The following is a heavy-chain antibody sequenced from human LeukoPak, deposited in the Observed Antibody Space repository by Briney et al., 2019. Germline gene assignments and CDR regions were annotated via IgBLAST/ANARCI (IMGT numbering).Heavy chain of an antibody. CDR3: ARLEWFGELSPHFDY. V-gene: IGHV4-39*01. J-gene: IGHJ4*02. Sequence: SETLSLTCTVSGGSISSSSYYWGWIRQPPGKGLEWIGSIYYSGSTYYNPSLKSRVTISVDTSKNQSSLKLSSVTAADTAVYYCARLEWFGELSPHFDYWGQGTLVTVSS. CDR1: GGSISSSSYY. CDR2: IYYSGST. D-gene: IGHD3-10*01.